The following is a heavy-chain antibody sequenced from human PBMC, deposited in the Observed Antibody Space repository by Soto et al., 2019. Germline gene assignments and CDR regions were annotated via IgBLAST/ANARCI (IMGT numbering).Heavy chain of an antibody. CDR1: GGSISSGDYY. V-gene: IGHV4-30-4*01. J-gene: IGHJ3*02. D-gene: IGHD6-13*01. CDR3: ARVSQQQPIPGVAFDI. CDR2: IYYSGST. Sequence: QVQLQESGPGLVKPSQTLSLTCTVSGGSISSGDYYWSWIRQPPGKGLEWIGYIYYSGSTYYNPCLKSRVNISVDTSKNQFSLKLSSVTATDTVVYYCARVSQQQPIPGVAFDIWGQGTMVTVSS.